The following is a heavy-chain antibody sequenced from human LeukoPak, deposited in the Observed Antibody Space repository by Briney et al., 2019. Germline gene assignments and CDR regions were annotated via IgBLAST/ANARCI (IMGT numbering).Heavy chain of an antibody. CDR3: ARGGISIFGVVIYMDV. J-gene: IGHJ6*03. V-gene: IGHV3-48*01. CDR2: ISETSSFM. Sequence: GGSLRLSCAASGFTFSSYSMNWVRQAPGKGLEWISYISETSSFMYYADSVKGRFTISRDNAKNSLYLQMSSLRVEDTALYYCARGGISIFGVVIYMDVWGKGTTVTVSS. CDR1: GFTFSSYS. D-gene: IGHD3-3*01.